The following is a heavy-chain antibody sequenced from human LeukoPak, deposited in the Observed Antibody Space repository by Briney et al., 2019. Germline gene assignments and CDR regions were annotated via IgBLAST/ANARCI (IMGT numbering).Heavy chain of an antibody. D-gene: IGHD3-3*01. CDR3: TTISAIFGVVIPDY. J-gene: IGHJ4*02. Sequence: PGGSLRLSCVASGFNFRSYGMHWVRQAPGKGLEWIGRIKTKTSGGTTDYIAPVKGRFTISRDDSKNMLYLQMSSLKTEDTAVYYCTTISAIFGVVIPDYWGQGTLVTVSS. CDR1: GFNFRSYG. V-gene: IGHV3-15*01. CDR2: IKTKTSGGTT.